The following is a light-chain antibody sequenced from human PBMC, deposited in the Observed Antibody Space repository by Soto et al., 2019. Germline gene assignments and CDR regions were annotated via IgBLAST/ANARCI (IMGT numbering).Light chain of an antibody. CDR2: GNN. Sequence: QSVLTQPPSVSGAPGQRVTISCTGSSSNIGATYYVHWYQQLPGTAPKRLISGNNNRPSGVPDRFSGSKSGTSASLAIAGLQAEDEADYYCQSYDSSLGYVFGTGTKLTVL. J-gene: IGLJ1*01. CDR1: SSNIGATYY. CDR3: QSYDSSLGYV. V-gene: IGLV1-40*01.